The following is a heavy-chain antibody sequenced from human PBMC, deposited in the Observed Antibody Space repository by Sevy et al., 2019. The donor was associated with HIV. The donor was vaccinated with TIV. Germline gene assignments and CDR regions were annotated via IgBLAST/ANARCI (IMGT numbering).Heavy chain of an antibody. Sequence: ASVKVSCKVSGYTLSQVSMHWVRQVPGKGLEWMGSFDPEDGETIYAQKFQGRLTMTEDTSTDTAYMELSCLKSEDTAVFYCAIPKDYYDSSGCPFDYWGQGTLVTVSS. CDR1: GYTLSQVS. CDR3: AIPKDYYDSSGCPFDY. J-gene: IGHJ4*02. D-gene: IGHD3-22*01. V-gene: IGHV1-24*01. CDR2: FDPEDGET.